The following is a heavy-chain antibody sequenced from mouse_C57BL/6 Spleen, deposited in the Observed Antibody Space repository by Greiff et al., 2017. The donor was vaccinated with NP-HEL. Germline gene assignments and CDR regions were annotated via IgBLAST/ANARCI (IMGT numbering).Heavy chain of an antibody. CDR3: TIYYDYGGFAD. J-gene: IGHJ3*01. CDR2: IDPETGGT. D-gene: IGHD2-4*01. Sequence: VQLQQSGAELVRPGASVTLSCKASGYTFTDYEMHWVKQTPVHGLEWIGAIDPETGGTAYNQKFKGKAILTADKSSSTAYMELRSMTSEDSAVYYCTIYYDYGGFADWGQGTLVTVAA. CDR1: GYTFTDYE. V-gene: IGHV1-15*01.